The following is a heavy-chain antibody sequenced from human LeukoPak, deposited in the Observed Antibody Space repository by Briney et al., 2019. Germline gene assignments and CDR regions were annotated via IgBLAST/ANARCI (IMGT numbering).Heavy chain of an antibody. CDR1: GFTFSSYS. CDR3: ARDGSMIVAENAFDI. CDR2: ISSSSSYI. J-gene: IGHJ3*02. D-gene: IGHD3-22*01. V-gene: IGHV3-21*01. Sequence: GGSLRLSCAASGFTFSSYSMNWVRQAPGKGLEWVSSISSSSSYIYYADSVKGRFTISRDNAKNSLYLQMNSLRAEDTAVYYCARDGSMIVAENAFDIWGQGTMVTVSS.